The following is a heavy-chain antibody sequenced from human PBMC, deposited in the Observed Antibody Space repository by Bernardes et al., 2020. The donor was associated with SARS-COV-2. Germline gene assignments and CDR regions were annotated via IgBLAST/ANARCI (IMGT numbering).Heavy chain of an antibody. J-gene: IGHJ1*01. CDR2: ISGSGADT. V-gene: IGHV3-23*01. CDR1: GFTFSTFA. Sequence: GGSLRLSCAASGFTFSTFAMNWVRQAPGKGLEWVSFISGSGADTYYADSVKGRFTISRDNSKNTQRITALIQNASLKRAGHVQH. D-gene: IGHD2-15*01. CDR3: QH.